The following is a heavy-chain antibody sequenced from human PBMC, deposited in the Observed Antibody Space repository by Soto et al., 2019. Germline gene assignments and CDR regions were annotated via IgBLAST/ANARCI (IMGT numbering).Heavy chain of an antibody. D-gene: IGHD2-8*01. J-gene: IGHJ6*03. Sequence: GGSLRLSCAASGFTFSSYAMSWVRQAPGKGLEWVSAISGSGGSTYYADSVKGRFTISRDNSKNTLYLQMNSLRAEDTAVYYCAKGVIVLMVYAIDYYYYMDVWGKGTTVTVSS. CDR3: AKGVIVLMVYAIDYYYYMDV. CDR1: GFTFSSYA. V-gene: IGHV3-23*01. CDR2: ISGSGGST.